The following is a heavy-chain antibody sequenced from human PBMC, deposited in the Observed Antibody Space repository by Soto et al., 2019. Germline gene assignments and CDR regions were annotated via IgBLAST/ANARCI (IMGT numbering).Heavy chain of an antibody. CDR2: IWYDGSNK. Sequence: QVQLVESGGGVVQPGRSLRLSCAASGFTFSSYGMHWVRQAPGKGLEWVAVIWYDGSNKYYADSVKGRFTISRDNSKNTLYLQMNSLRAEDTAVYYCAREVGRWYYDSSGYYYDYWGQGTLVTVSS. D-gene: IGHD3-22*01. CDR1: GFTFSSYG. CDR3: AREVGRWYYDSSGYYYDY. V-gene: IGHV3-33*01. J-gene: IGHJ4*02.